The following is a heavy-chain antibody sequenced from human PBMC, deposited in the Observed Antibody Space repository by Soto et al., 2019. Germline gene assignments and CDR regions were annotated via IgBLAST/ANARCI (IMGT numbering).Heavy chain of an antibody. J-gene: IGHJ6*02. CDR1: GGFVSRETYY. Sequence: XASLSLTCTVCGGFVSRETYYGSWVRPPPGKGLEWIGYIYYRGTTNYNPSLKSRLTISLDTSKNQFSLKLMSVTAADTAVYYCSRARWASSGRYGMDVCGQRTTVTVSS. CDR2: IYYRGTT. D-gene: IGHD3-22*01. V-gene: IGHV4-61*01. CDR3: SRARWASSGRYGMDV.